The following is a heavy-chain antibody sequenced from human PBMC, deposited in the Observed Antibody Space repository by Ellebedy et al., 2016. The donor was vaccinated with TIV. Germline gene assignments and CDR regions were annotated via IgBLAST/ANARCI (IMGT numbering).Heavy chain of an antibody. CDR1: GGSISSVSYY. CDR2: IYYSGST. D-gene: IGHD2-15*01. V-gene: IGHV4-39*07. J-gene: IGHJ4*02. CDR3: ARAAQPNCSGGSCYRIDY. Sequence: MPSETLSLTCSVSGGSISSVSYYWGWIRQPPGKGLEWIGSIYYSGSTYYNPSLKSRVTISVDTSKNQFSLKLSSVTAADTAVYYCARAAQPNCSGGSCYRIDYWGQGTLVTVSS.